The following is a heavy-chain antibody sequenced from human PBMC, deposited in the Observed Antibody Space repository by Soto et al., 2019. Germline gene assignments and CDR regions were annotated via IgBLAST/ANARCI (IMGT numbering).Heavy chain of an antibody. J-gene: IGHJ5*02. CDR1: GFTFSSYA. D-gene: IGHD2-21*02. Sequence: EVQLLESGGGLVQPGGSLRLSCAASGFTFSSYAMSWVRQAPGKGLEWVSAISGSGGSTYYADSVKGRFTISRDNSKDTLYLQMNSLRAEDTAVYYCAKGPIVVVTATWFDPWGQGTLVTVSS. V-gene: IGHV3-23*01. CDR3: AKGPIVVVTATWFDP. CDR2: ISGSGGST.